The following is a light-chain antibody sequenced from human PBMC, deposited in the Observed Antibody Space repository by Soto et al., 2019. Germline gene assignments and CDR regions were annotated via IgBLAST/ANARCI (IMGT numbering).Light chain of an antibody. CDR2: RAS. Sequence: EVVLTQSPATLYLSPGERATLSCRASQSVSRNLARYQQKPGQAPRLLIYRASTRATGIPARFSGSGSGTDFSLSISSLQPEDFAVYYCQQRTDWHRTFGQGTKVEVK. V-gene: IGKV3-11*01. J-gene: IGKJ1*01. CDR3: QQRTDWHRT. CDR1: QSVSRN.